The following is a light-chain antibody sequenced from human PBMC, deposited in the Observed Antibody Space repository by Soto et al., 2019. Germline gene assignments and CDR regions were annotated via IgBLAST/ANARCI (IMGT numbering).Light chain of an antibody. J-gene: IGKJ2*01. CDR2: GVF. Sequence: ETVLTQSPGSVSLSPGDRATLSCRTSQSVKSNYLAWYQQKPGQAPRLLIYGVFNRATGISDRFSGSGSGTDFTLTISGLEPEDSAVYYCQHYDGSPRTFGQGTKLEIK. CDR3: QHYDGSPRT. V-gene: IGKV3-20*01. CDR1: QSVKSNY.